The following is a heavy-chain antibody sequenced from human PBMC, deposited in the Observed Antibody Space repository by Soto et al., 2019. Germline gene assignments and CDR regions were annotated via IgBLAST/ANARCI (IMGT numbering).Heavy chain of an antibody. CDR3: ASHYDSSGYYNRGLDY. CDR1: GGTFSSYA. CDR2: IIPIFGTA. Sequence: QVQLVQSGAEVKKPGSSVKVSCKASGGTFSSYAISWVRQAPGQGLEWMGGIIPIFGTADYAQKFQGRVTITADEXTXXGNMELSSLRSEDTAVYYCASHYDSSGYYNRGLDYWGQGTLVTVSS. J-gene: IGHJ4*02. V-gene: IGHV1-69*12. D-gene: IGHD3-22*01.